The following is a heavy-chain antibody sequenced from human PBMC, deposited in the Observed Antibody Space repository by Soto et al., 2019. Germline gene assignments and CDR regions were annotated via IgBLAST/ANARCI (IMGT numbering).Heavy chain of an antibody. CDR1: GGSISSGDYY. CDR2: IYYSGST. D-gene: IGHD3-10*01. Sequence: NPSETLSLTCTVSGGSISSGDYYWSWIRHPPGKGLEWIGYIYYSGSTYYNPSLKSRVTISVDTSKNQFSLKLSSVTAADTAVYYCARAPITMVRGVIITLDAFDIWGQGTMVTVSS. CDR3: ARAPITMVRGVIITLDAFDI. V-gene: IGHV4-30-4*01. J-gene: IGHJ3*02.